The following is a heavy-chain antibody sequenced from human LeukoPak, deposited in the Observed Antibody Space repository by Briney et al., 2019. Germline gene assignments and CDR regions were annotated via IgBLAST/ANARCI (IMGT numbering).Heavy chain of an antibody. Sequence: SETLSLTCTVSGGSISSSSYYWGWIRQPPGKGLEWIGSMYYSGSTYYNPSLKSRVTISVDTSKNQFSLKLSSVTAADTAVYYCASSNLEYALDYWGQGTLVTVSS. J-gene: IGHJ4*02. D-gene: IGHD2-8*01. CDR2: MYYSGST. CDR1: GGSISSSSYY. CDR3: ASSNLEYALDY. V-gene: IGHV4-39*01.